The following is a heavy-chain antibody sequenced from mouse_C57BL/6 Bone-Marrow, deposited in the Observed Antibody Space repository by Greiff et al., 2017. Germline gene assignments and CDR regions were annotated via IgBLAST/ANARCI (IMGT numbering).Heavy chain of an antibody. D-gene: IGHD3-1*01. Sequence: EVQGVESGGGLVKPGGSLKLSCAASGFTFSSYAMSWVRQTPEKRLEWVATISDGGSYTYYPDNVKGRFTISRDNAKNNLYLQMSHLKSEDTAMYYCASFGAPAWFAYWGQGTLVTVSA. J-gene: IGHJ3*01. CDR3: ASFGAPAWFAY. CDR1: GFTFSSYA. CDR2: ISDGGSYT. V-gene: IGHV5-4*01.